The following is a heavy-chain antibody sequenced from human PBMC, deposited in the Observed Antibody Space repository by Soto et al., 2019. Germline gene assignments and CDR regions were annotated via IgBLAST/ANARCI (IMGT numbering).Heavy chain of an antibody. CDR3: ARSLGTVYDSLPDY. CDR1: GASISSDDYY. D-gene: IGHD3-22*01. V-gene: IGHV4-39*02. J-gene: IGHJ4*01. CDR2: LYYDENT. Sequence: PSETLSLTCAVSGASISSDDYYWGWIRQPPGKGLEWIGNLYYDENTSYETVYYNPSLKSRVTISVDSSKNHFSLKLSSVTAADTAVYYCARSLGTVYDSLPDYWGQGTLVTVSS.